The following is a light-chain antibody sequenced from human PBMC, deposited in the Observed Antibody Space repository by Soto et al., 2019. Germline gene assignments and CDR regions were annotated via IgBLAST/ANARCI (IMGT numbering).Light chain of an antibody. CDR2: AAS. V-gene: IGKV1-9*01. J-gene: IGKJ4*01. CDR1: QGISSY. Sequence: IQLTQSPSSLSASLGDRVTITFRASQGISSYLAWYQQKPGKAPKLLIYAASTLQSGVPSRFSGSGSGTDFTLTISSLQPEDFATYYCQQLNSYPSSTFGGGTKVDIK. CDR3: QQLNSYPSST.